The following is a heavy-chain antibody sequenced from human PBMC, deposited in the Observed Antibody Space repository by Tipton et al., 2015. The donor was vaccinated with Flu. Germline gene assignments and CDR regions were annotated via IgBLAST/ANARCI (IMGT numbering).Heavy chain of an antibody. CDR1: GGSVSSSSYY. D-gene: IGHD3-10*01. CDR2: LYYSGST. Sequence: LSLTCTVSGGSVSSSSYYWGWIRQPPGKGLEWIGSLYYSGSTYYDPSLKSRVTISADTSKNQFSLKLSSVTAADTAVYYCARDGSGTILTVYYYYGMDVWGQGTTVTVSS. V-gene: IGHV4-39*07. J-gene: IGHJ6*02. CDR3: ARDGSGTILTVYYYYGMDV.